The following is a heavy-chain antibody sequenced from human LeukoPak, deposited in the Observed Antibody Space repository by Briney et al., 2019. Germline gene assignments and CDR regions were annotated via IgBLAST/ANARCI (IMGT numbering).Heavy chain of an antibody. D-gene: IGHD3-22*01. CDR2: ISSSSSYI. CDR1: GFTFSSYS. Sequence: GGSLRLSCAASGFTFSSYSMNWVRQAPGKGLEWVSSISSSSSYIYYADSVKGRFTISRDNAKNSLYLQMNSLRAEDTAVYYCARGVFNYDSSGYRDYWGQGTLVTVSS. V-gene: IGHV3-21*01. J-gene: IGHJ4*02. CDR3: ARGVFNYDSSGYRDY.